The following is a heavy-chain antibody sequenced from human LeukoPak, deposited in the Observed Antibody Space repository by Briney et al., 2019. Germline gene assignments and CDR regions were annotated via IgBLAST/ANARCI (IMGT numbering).Heavy chain of an antibody. J-gene: IGHJ6*02. CDR3: ARGQCSSTSCHTVGGYSGYDLLYYYYYGMDV. D-gene: IGHD2-2*02. CDR2: ISAYNGNT. Sequence: ASVKVSCKASGYTFTSYDINWVRQATGQGLEWMGWISAYNGNTNYAQKLQGRVTMTTDTSTSTAYMELRSLRSDDTAVYYCARGQCSSTSCHTVGGYSGYDLLYYYYYGMDVWGQGTTVTVSS. CDR1: GYTFTSYD. V-gene: IGHV1-18*01.